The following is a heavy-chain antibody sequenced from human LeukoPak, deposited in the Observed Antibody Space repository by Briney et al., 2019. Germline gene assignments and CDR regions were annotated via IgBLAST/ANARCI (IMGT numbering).Heavy chain of an antibody. D-gene: IGHD6-13*01. J-gene: IGHJ3*02. V-gene: IGHV5-51*01. CDR2: IYPGDSDT. CDR1: GYSFTSYW. CDR3: ARYAAAGTDPDAFDI. Sequence: GESLKISCKGSGYSFTSYWIGWVRQMPGKGLEWMGIIYPGDSDTRYSPSFQGQVTISADKSISTAYLQWSSLKASDTAMYYCARYAAAGTDPDAFDIWGQGTMVTVSS.